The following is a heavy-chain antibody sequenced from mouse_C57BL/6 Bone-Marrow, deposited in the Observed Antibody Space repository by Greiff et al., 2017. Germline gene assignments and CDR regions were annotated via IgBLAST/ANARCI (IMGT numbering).Heavy chain of an antibody. D-gene: IGHD2-3*01. J-gene: IGHJ2*01. CDR2: ISNLAYSI. V-gene: IGHV5-15*01. CDR3: ARRGADGYYDY. Sequence: EVKLMESGGGLVQPGGSLKLSCAASGFTFSDYGMAWVRQAPRKGPEWVAFISNLAYSIYYADTVTGRFTISRENAKNTLYLEMSSLWSEDTAMYYCARRGADGYYDYWGQGTTLTVSS. CDR1: GFTFSDYG.